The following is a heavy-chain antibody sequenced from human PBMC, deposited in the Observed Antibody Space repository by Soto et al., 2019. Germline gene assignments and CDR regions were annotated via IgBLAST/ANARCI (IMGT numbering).Heavy chain of an antibody. V-gene: IGHV4-39*01. CDR1: GVSITSSSYY. Sequence: SDTLSLTRTFSGVSITSSSYYWAWIRQPTGKGLEWIGSIYYSGSTYYNPPLKSRVTISVDTSKNQFSLKLSSVTAADTAVYYCARRGMTTVTTTQSYYYYYGMDVWGQGTTVT. CDR3: ARRGMTTVTTTQSYYYYYGMDV. CDR2: IYYSGST. J-gene: IGHJ6*02. D-gene: IGHD4-17*01.